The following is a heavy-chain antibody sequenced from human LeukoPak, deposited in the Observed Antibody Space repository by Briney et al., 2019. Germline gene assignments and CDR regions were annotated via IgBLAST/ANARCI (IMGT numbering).Heavy chain of an antibody. CDR3: ARAPAPNFYDRSGFDY. V-gene: IGHV4-31*03. J-gene: IGHJ4*02. CDR2: IHYSGST. Sequence: PSQTLSLTCTVSGGSISRGAYYWSWIRQHPGKGLEWIGYIHYSGSTYYNPSLKSRVTLSVDTSKNQFSLNLSSVTAADTAVYYCARAPAPNFYDRSGFDYWGQGTLITVSS. D-gene: IGHD3-22*01. CDR1: GGSISRGAYY.